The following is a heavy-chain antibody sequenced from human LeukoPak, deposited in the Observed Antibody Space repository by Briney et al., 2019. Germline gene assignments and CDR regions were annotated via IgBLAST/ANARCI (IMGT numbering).Heavy chain of an antibody. Sequence: GGSLRLSCDASGLIFSPYVMHGVRQAPGAGLEWVAVVSKDGNRRYYGDSVKGRFSISRDNSKNTLDLQMHTLRTGDTAVYSGTRERNIYDSSRGGYDSWGQGTLVTVSS. CDR3: TRERNIYDSSRGGYDS. CDR2: VSKDGNRR. D-gene: IGHD3-22*01. CDR1: GLIFSPYV. J-gene: IGHJ4*02. V-gene: IGHV3-30*04.